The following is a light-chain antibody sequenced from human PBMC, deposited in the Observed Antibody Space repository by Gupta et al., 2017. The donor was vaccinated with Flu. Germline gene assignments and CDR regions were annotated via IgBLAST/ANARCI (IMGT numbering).Light chain of an antibody. V-gene: IGLV1-44*01. CDR2: SNN. CDR3: AAWDDSLNGPV. CDR1: SSNIGSNT. Sequence: QSVLTPPPSASGTPGPRVTISGSGSSSNIGSNTVNWYQQLPGTAPKLLIYSNNQRPSGVPDRFSGSKSGTSASLAISGLQSEDEADYYCAAWDDSLNGPVFGGGTKLTVL. J-gene: IGLJ3*02.